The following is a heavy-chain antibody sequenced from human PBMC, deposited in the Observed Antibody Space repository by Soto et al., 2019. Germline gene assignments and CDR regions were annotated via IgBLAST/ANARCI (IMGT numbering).Heavy chain of an antibody. V-gene: IGHV4-39*01. CDR3: ARCQGVHDAFDI. J-gene: IGHJ3*02. CDR1: GGSISSSSYY. CDR2: IYYSGST. Sequence: SETLSLTCTVSGGSISSSSYYWGWIRQPPGKGLEWIGGIYYSGSTYYNPSLKSRVTISVDTSKNQFSLKLSSVTAADTAVYYFARCQGVHDAFDIWGQGTMVTVSS.